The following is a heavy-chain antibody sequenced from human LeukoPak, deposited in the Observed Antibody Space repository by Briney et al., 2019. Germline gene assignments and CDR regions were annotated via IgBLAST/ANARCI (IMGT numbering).Heavy chain of an antibody. J-gene: IGHJ4*02. Sequence: ASVKVSCKASGDTFTNYYIHWVRQAPGQGLEWVGIINPSIGDTKNAQKFQGRVTMTWDTSTSTVYMELSSLRYEDTAVYYCAVSAFDYWGQGTLVTVSS. V-gene: IGHV1-46*03. CDR3: AVSAFDY. D-gene: IGHD3-10*01. CDR1: GDTFTNYY. CDR2: INPSIGDT.